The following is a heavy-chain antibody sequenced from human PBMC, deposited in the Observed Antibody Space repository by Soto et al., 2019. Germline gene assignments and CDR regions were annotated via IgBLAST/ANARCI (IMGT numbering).Heavy chain of an antibody. V-gene: IGHV3-30*18. Sequence: QVQLVESGGGVVQPGRSLRLSCAASGFTFSSYGMHWVRQAPGKGLEWVAVISYDGSNKYYADSVKGRFTISRDNSKNTLYLQMNSLRAEDTAVYYCAKEWLVHAFDIWGQGTMVTVSS. CDR3: AKEWLVHAFDI. CDR2: ISYDGSNK. D-gene: IGHD6-19*01. J-gene: IGHJ3*02. CDR1: GFTFSSYG.